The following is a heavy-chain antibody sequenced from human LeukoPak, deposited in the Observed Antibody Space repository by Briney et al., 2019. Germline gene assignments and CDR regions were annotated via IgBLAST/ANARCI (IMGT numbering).Heavy chain of an antibody. CDR1: GGSISSSSYY. V-gene: IGHV4-39*01. D-gene: IGHD1-1*01. J-gene: IGHJ4*02. CDR2: IYYSGST. CDR3: AKAWRAFDY. Sequence: SSETLSLTCTVSGGSISSSSYYWGWIRQPPGKGLEWIGSIYYSGSTYYNPSLKSRVTISVDTSKNQFSLKLSSVTAADTAVYYCAKAWRAFDYWGQGTLVTVSS.